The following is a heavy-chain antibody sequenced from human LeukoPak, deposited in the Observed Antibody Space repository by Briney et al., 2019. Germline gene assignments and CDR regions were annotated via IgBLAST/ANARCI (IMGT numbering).Heavy chain of an antibody. CDR1: GFTFRNYG. J-gene: IGHJ4*02. Sequence: PGMSLRLSRAASGFTFRNYGIHWVREAPGKGPEWLTAISYDGKNEHYAESLKGRFTISRDNSKNTVWLQMNSLRPDDTALYYCAKEGTQLSLDYWGLGTLVTVSS. CDR2: ISYDGKNE. CDR3: AKEGTQLSLDY. D-gene: IGHD1-1*01. V-gene: IGHV3-30*18.